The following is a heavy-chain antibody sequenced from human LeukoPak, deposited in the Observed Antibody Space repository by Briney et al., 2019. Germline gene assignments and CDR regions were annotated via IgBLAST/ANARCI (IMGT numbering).Heavy chain of an antibody. V-gene: IGHV1-69*01. CDR2: IIPIFGTA. CDR3: AREAEGATNPSQFDY. D-gene: IGHD1-26*01. J-gene: IGHJ4*02. CDR1: GDTFSSYA. Sequence: ASVKVSCKASGDTFSSYAISWVRQAPGQGLEWMGGIIPIFGTANYAQKFQGRVTITADESTSTAYMELSSLRSEDTAVYYCAREAEGATNPSQFDYWGQGTLVTVSS.